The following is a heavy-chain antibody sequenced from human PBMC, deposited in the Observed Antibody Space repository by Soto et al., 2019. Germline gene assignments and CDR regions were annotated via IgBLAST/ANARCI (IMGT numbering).Heavy chain of an antibody. D-gene: IGHD1-1*01. CDR2: IFSGMGNT. CDR1: GFTINTYT. J-gene: IGHJ4*02. Sequence: GGSLRLSCSASGFTINTYTMGWVRLAPGKGLEWVSTIFSGMGNTKYADSVTGRFSIARDNSKNIMYLQMNSLGVDDTAVYYCARDRQPDGIWTFDWWGRGILVTVGS. V-gene: IGHV3-23*01. CDR3: ARDRQPDGIWTFDW.